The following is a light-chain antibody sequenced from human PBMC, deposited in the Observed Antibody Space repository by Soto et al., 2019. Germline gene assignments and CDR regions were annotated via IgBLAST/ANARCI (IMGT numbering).Light chain of an antibody. CDR2: EVT. V-gene: IGLV2-23*02. J-gene: IGLJ3*02. CDR3: SSDGGSSTLV. CDR1: SSDVGNYNL. Sequence: QSALTQPASVSGSPGQSITISCTGTSSDVGNYNLVSWYQQHPGKAPKLMIYEVTKRPSGVSNRFSGSKSGNTASLTISGLQADDEADYYCSSDGGSSTLVFGGGTKLTVL.